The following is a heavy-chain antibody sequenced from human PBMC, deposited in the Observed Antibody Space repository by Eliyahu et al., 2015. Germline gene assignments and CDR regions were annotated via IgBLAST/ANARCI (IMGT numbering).Heavy chain of an antibody. CDR3: YGSGTWYTSDI. J-gene: IGHJ3*02. CDR2: INHSGST. CDR1: GGSFSGYY. D-gene: IGHD3-10*01. Sequence: QVQVQQWGAGLLKPSETLSLTCAVSGGSFSGYYCNWVRQPPGKGLEWIGEINHSGSTNYNPSLKSRVTISVDTSKTQFSLKLSSVTAADTAVYYCYGSGTWYTSDIWGQGTMVTVSS. V-gene: IGHV4-34*01.